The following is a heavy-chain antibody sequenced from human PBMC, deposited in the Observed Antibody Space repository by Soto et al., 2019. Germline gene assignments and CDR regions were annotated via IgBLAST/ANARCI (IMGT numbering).Heavy chain of an antibody. CDR1: GFTFASYH. J-gene: IGHJ3*01. CDR3: VRGYCGGGGCYLRRDAFDV. D-gene: IGHD2-15*01. Sequence: EVQLVESGGGLVMPGGSLRLSRAASGFTFASYHMSWVRQAPGKGLDWVSSINPSSSHIYYSDSVRGRFTISRDDSKNSLHLDMNSLRTEDVAIYYCVRGYCGGGGCYLRRDAFDVWGQGTAVTVSS. V-gene: IGHV3-21*02. CDR2: INPSSSHI.